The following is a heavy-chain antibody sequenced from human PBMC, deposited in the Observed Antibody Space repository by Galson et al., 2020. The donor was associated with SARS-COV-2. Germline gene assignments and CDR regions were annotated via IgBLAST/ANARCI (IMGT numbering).Heavy chain of an antibody. CDR2: ISYDGSNK. J-gene: IGHJ5*02. Sequence: GGSQRLSCAASGFTFSSYAMHWVRQAPGKGLEWVAVISYDGSNKYYADSVKGRFTISRDNSKNTLYLQMNSLRAEDTAVYYCARAGSGSYYNGWFDPWGQGTLVTVSS. CDR1: GFTFSSYA. V-gene: IGHV3-30*04. CDR3: ARAGSGSYYNGWFDP. D-gene: IGHD3-10*01.